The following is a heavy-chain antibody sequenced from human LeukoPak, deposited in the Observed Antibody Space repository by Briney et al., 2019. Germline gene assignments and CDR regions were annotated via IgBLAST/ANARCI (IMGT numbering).Heavy chain of an antibody. CDR1: GFTFSSYA. V-gene: IGHV3-30*01. Sequence: GGSLRLSCAASGFTFSSYAMHWVRQAPGKGLEWVAVISYDGSNKYYADSVKGRFTISRDNSKNTLYPQMNSLRAEDTAVYYCASFRNVLDYWGQGTLVTVSS. CDR3: ASFRNVLDY. J-gene: IGHJ4*02. D-gene: IGHD1-14*01. CDR2: ISYDGSNK.